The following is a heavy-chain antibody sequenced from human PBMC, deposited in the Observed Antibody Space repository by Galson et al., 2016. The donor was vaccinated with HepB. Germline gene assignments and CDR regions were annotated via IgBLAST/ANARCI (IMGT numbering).Heavy chain of an antibody. V-gene: IGHV5-51*01. J-gene: IGHJ6*02. CDR3: TRLRGYCSGGTGYSGFGMDV. CDR2: IFPGDSDS. Sequence: QSGAEVKKPGESLRISCKASGYNFTTNWIGWVRQMPGKGLEWMGIIFPGDSDSRYSSSFQGQVTISADKSINTAYLQWSSLKASDTAMYYCTRLRGYCSGGTGYSGFGMDVWGQGTPVTVSS. CDR1: GYNFTTNW. D-gene: IGHD2-15*01.